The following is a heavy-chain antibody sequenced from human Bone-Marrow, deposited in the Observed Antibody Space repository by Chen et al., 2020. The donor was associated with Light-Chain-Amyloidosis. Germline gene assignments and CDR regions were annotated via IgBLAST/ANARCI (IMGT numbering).Heavy chain of an antibody. CDR3: AKDGTSGSYFYYYYGMDV. CDR1: GFTFSSYG. CDR2: ISYDGSNK. D-gene: IGHD1-26*01. J-gene: IGHJ6*02. Sequence: QVQLVESGGGVVQPGRPLRLSCAASGFTFSSYGMHWVRQAPGKGLEWVAVISYDGSNKYYADSVKGRFTISRDNSKNTLYLQMNSLRAEDTAVYYCAKDGTSGSYFYYYYGMDVWGQGTTVTVSS. V-gene: IGHV3-30*18.